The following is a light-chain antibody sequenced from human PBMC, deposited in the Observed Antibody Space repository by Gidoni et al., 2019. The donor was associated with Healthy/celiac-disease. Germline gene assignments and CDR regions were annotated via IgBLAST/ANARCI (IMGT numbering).Light chain of an antibody. CDR1: QDISNY. V-gene: IGKV1-33*01. CDR3: QQYDNLPYT. J-gene: IGKJ2*01. Sequence: DIQMTQSPSSLSAPVGDRVTITCQASQDISNYLNWYQQKPGKAPKLLIDDASNLETGVPSRFSGSGSGTDFTFTISSLQPEDIATYYCQQYDNLPYTFGQGTKLEIK. CDR2: DAS.